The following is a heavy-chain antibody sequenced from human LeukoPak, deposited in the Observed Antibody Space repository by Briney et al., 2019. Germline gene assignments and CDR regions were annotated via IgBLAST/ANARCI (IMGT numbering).Heavy chain of an antibody. CDR1: GYSISSGYY. D-gene: IGHD3-10*01. CDR3: ARGRYYYGSGSYYFDP. CDR2: IYYSGST. V-gene: IGHV4-61*01. Sequence: PSETLSLTCTVSGYSISSGYYWSWIRQPPGKGLEWIGYIYYSGSTNYNPSLKSRVTISVDTSKNQFSLKLSSVTAADTAVYYCARGRYYYGSGSYYFDPWGQGTLVTVSS. J-gene: IGHJ5*02.